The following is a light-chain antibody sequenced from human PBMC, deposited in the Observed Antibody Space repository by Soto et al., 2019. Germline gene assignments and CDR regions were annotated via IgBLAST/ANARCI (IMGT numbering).Light chain of an antibody. Sequence: EIVLTQSPGTLALSLGERATLPCRASQSVSTNNLAWYQRKPGQAPRLLIYGASSRATDIPARFSGSGSGTDFTLTITRLEPEDFAVYYCQQYGSSPPTFGQGTKVEIK. V-gene: IGKV3-20*01. J-gene: IGKJ1*01. CDR2: GAS. CDR1: QSVSTNN. CDR3: QQYGSSPPT.